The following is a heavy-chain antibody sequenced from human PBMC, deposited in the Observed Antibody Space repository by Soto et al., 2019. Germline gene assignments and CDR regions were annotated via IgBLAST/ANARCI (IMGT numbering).Heavy chain of an antibody. V-gene: IGHV3-30*14. J-gene: IGHJ3*01. Sequence: QMQLVESGGGVVQPGRSLRLSCAASGFTFGAYTMHWVRQAPGKGLEWVAVISYDGNSERYSDPVKGRFTDSIHNAKSTMYLQMNSLRAEVAARYYCGRDGYSGSLDGFDAWGQGTMVTVSS. CDR1: GFTFGAYT. D-gene: IGHD1-26*01. CDR2: ISYDGNSE. CDR3: GRDGYSGSLDGFDA.